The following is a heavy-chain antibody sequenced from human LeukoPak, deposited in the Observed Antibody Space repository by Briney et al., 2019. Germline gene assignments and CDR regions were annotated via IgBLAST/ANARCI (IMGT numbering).Heavy chain of an antibody. CDR2: ISYDGSNK. J-gene: IGHJ4*02. CDR3: AKDAYSSSWYYLDY. CDR1: GFTFSSYG. V-gene: IGHV3-30*18. D-gene: IGHD6-13*01. Sequence: PGGSLRLSCAASGFTFSSYGMHWVRQAPGKGLEWVAVISYDGSNKYYADSVKGRFTISRDNSKNTLYLQMNSLRAEDTAVYYCAKDAYSSSWYYLDYWGQGTLVTVSS.